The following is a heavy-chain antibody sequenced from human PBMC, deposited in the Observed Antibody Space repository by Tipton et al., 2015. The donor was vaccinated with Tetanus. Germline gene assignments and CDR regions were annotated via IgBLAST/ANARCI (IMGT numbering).Heavy chain of an antibody. CDR1: GLSFSGYG. CDR3: ARGNRGSSWYL. Sequence: RSLRLSCATSGLSFSGYGLHWLRQAPGKGLEWVALVAYDGNNKYYADSVKGRFTISRDNSKDTLYLQMNSLRPEDTAVYYCARGNRGSSWYLWGQGTLVTVSS. D-gene: IGHD6-13*01. CDR2: VAYDGNNK. J-gene: IGHJ4*02. V-gene: IGHV3-30-3*01.